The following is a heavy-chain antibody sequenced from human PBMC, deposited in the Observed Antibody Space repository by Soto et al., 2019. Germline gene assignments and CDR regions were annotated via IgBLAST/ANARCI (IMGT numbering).Heavy chain of an antibody. Sequence: GGSLGLSCAASGFPFSSYAVSWVRQAPGKGLEWVSAISGSGGSTYYADSVKGRFTISRDNSKNTLYLQMNSLRAEDTAVYYCAKSEYLTYYDFWSGTNVVNYWGQGTLVTVSS. CDR1: GFPFSSYA. V-gene: IGHV3-23*01. J-gene: IGHJ4*02. D-gene: IGHD3-3*01. CDR2: ISGSGGST. CDR3: AKSEYLTYYDFWSGTNVVNY.